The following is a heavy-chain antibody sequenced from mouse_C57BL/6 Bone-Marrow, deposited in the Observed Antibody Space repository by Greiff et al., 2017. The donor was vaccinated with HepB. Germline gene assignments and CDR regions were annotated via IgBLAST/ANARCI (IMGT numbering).Heavy chain of an antibody. CDR3: ARRHYYGSSNWYFDV. CDR1: GYTFTSYW. CDR2: IDPSDSYT. J-gene: IGHJ1*03. V-gene: IGHV1-69*01. Sequence: VQLQQPGAELVMPGASVKLSCKASGYTFTSYWMHWVKQRPGQGLEWIGEIDPSDSYTNYNQKFKGKSTLTVDKSSSTAYMQLSSLTSEDSAVYYCARRHYYGSSNWYFDVWGTGTTVTVSS. D-gene: IGHD1-1*01.